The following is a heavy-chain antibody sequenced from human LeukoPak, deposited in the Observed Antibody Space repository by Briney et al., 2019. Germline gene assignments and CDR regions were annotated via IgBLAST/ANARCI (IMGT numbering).Heavy chain of an antibody. D-gene: IGHD3-22*01. CDR1: GFTVSSNH. CDR2: IYTGGLT. J-gene: IGHJ4*02. CDR3: AKSDSSGYYPLGY. V-gene: IGHV3-53*01. Sequence: PGGSLRLSCAASGFTVSSNHMTWVRQAPGKGLEWVSEIYTGGLTFYADSVKGRFTISRDNSKNTLYLQMNSLRAEDTAVYYCAKSDSSGYYPLGYWGQGTLVTVSS.